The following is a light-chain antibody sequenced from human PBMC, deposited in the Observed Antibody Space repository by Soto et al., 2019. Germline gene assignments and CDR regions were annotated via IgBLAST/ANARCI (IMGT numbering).Light chain of an antibody. J-gene: IGLJ3*02. V-gene: IGLV2-14*01. CDR3: SSYTSSSTRV. Sequence: QSALTQPASVSGSPGQSITISCTGTSSDVGGYNYVSWYQQHPGKAPKLMIYEVSNRPSGVSNRFSGSKSGSTASLTISGFQAEDEADYYCSSYTSSSTRVFGGGTKLTVL. CDR2: EVS. CDR1: SSDVGGYNY.